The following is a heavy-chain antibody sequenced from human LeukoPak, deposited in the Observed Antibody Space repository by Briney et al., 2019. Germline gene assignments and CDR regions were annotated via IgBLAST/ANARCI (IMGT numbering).Heavy chain of an antibody. J-gene: IGHJ6*02. Sequence: GGSLRLSCAASGFTFTSYAMRWVRQAPGKGLEWVSAIGSGSGGTTIYADSVKGRFTISRDNSKNTLYLQMTSLRGEDTAVYYCAKNYESGRGVPYAMDVWGQGITVTVSS. V-gene: IGHV3-23*01. CDR1: GFTFTSYA. CDR3: AKNYESGRGVPYAMDV. D-gene: IGHD3-10*01. CDR2: IGSGSGGTT.